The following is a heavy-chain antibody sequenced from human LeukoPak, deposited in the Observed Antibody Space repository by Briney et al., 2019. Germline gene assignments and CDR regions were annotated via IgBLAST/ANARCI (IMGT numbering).Heavy chain of an antibody. CDR1: GFTFSSYE. CDR3: AGEAEVAGTFDY. Sequence: GGSLRLSCAASGFTFSSYEMNWVRQAPGKGLEWVSYISSSGSTIYYADSVKGRFTISRDSAKNSLYLQMNSLRAEDTAVYYCAGEAEVAGTFDYWGQGTLVTVSS. J-gene: IGHJ4*02. V-gene: IGHV3-48*03. D-gene: IGHD6-19*01. CDR2: ISSSGSTI.